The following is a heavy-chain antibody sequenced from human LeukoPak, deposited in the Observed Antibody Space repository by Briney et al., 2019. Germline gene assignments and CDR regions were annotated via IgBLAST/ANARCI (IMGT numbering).Heavy chain of an antibody. D-gene: IGHD4-17*01. Sequence: SETLSLTCAMSGGSFSGYYWSWIRQVPGKGLEWIGYIYHSGSTYYNPSLKSRVTISVDTSKNQFSLKLSSVTAADTAVYYCARARTSVTDLWYWGQGTLVTVSS. V-gene: IGHV4-34*01. CDR1: GGSFSGYY. CDR2: IYHSGST. J-gene: IGHJ4*02. CDR3: ARARTSVTDLWY.